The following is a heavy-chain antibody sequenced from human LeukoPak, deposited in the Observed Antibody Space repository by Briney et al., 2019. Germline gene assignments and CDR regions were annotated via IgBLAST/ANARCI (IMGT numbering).Heavy chain of an antibody. CDR1: NGSFSGYY. J-gene: IGHJ3*02. CDR2: IKHSGRT. Sequence: SETLSLTCAVYNGSFSGYYWTWIRQPPGKGLEWIGEIKHSGRTTYTPSLKSRVSISVDTSKNQFSLKLSSVTAADTAVYYCARSVYSSSWYDAFDIWGEGTMVTVSS. D-gene: IGHD6-13*01. V-gene: IGHV4-34*01. CDR3: ARSVYSSSWYDAFDI.